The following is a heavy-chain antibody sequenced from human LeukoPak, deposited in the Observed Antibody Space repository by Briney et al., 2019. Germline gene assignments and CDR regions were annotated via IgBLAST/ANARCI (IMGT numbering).Heavy chain of an antibody. V-gene: IGHV4-4*09. D-gene: IGHD3-16*01. CDR2: IYTSGST. CDR3: ARHRRNVGGFDY. CDR1: GGSISSYY. J-gene: IGHJ4*02. Sequence: SEILSLTCRDSGGSISSYYWSWIRQPPGKGLEWIGYIYTSGSTNYNPSLKSRVTISVDTSKNQFSLKLSSVTAADTAVYYCARHRRNVGGFDYWGQGTLVTVSS.